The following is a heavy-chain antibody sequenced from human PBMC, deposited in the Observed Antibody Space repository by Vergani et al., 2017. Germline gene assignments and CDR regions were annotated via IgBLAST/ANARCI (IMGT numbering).Heavy chain of an antibody. CDR3: ARAVLTVTTPKHFDY. CDR1: GYSFTSYW. J-gene: IGHJ4*02. D-gene: IGHD4-17*01. CDR2: IYPGDSDT. V-gene: IGHV5-51*01. Sequence: EVQLVQSGAEVKKPGESLKISCKGSGYSFTSYWIGWVRQMPGKGLEWMGIIYPGDSDTRYSPSFQGQVTISADKSISTAYLQWSSLKASDTDVYYCARAVLTVTTPKHFDYWGQGTLVTVSS.